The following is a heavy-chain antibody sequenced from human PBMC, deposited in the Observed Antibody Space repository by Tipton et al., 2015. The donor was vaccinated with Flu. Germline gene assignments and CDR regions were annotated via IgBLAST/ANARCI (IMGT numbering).Heavy chain of an antibody. V-gene: IGHV3-23*01. CDR2: ISGSGDYT. D-gene: IGHD6-19*01. Sequence: CAASGFTFSTDAMTWVRQAPGKGLEWVSTISGSGDYTYYTDSVKGRFTISRDNSKNTLYLQMSSLRAEDTAIYHCAKDLSGWRFDPWGQGTQVTVSS. CDR1: GFTFSTDA. J-gene: IGHJ5*02. CDR3: AKDLSGWRFDP.